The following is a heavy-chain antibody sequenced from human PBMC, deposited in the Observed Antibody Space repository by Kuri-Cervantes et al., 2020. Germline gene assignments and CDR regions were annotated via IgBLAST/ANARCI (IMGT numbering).Heavy chain of an antibody. CDR3: ARGEMKGIAKTFDY. V-gene: IGHV4-59*01. CDR1: GGSFGNNY. J-gene: IGHJ4*02. D-gene: IGHD6-13*01. CDR2: IYCSGST. Sequence: SETLSLTCVVYGGSFGNNYWRIRQPPGKGPEWIGSIYCSGSTNYNPSLKSRVTISVDTSKNQFSLKLSSVTAADTAVYYCARGEMKGIAKTFDYWGQGTLVTVSS.